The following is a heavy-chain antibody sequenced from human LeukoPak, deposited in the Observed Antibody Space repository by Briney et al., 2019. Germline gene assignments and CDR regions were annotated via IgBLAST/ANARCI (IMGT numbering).Heavy chain of an antibody. V-gene: IGHV3-21*01. CDR2: ISSSISYI. Sequence: PGGSLRLSCAASGFNFSSYSMNWVRPAPGKGLEWVSSISSSISYIYYADSVKGRFTISRDNAKSSLYLQLNSLRAEDTAVYYCARGVITFGGVIVSWGQGTLVTVSS. CDR1: GFNFSSYS. D-gene: IGHD3-16*02. J-gene: IGHJ5*02. CDR3: ARGVITFGGVIVS.